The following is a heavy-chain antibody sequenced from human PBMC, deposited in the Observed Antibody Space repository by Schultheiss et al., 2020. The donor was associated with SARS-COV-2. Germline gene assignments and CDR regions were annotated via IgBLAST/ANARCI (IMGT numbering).Heavy chain of an antibody. CDR1: GFNLRNYW. CDR3: VKEGEEMGTS. J-gene: IGHJ4*02. CDR2: IKQDGSVE. Sequence: GGSLRLSCAASGFNLRNYWMDWVRQAPGKGLQWVANIKQDGSVEHYVDSVRGRFIISRDNAKNSLGLQMNSLRVDDTAVYYCVKEGEEMGTSWGQGTLVTVSS. V-gene: IGHV3-7*03. D-gene: IGHD1-1*01.